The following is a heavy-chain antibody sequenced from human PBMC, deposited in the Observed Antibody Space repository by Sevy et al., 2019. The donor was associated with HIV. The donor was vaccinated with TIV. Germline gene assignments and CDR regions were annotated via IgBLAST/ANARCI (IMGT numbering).Heavy chain of an antibody. J-gene: IGHJ3*01. CDR3: ARRISLQSYCSSGSPGDAFDL. CDR1: GGSISSSNHY. V-gene: IGHV4-39*01. CDR2: IYYSART. D-gene: IGHD2-2*01. Sequence: SENLSLTCTVSGGSISSSNHYWGWIRQPPGKGLEWMGSIYYSARTYYNPSLKSRVTISIDTSNNLFSLNLRSVTAAETAVYYCARRISLQSYCSSGSPGDAFDLWGQGTLVTVSS.